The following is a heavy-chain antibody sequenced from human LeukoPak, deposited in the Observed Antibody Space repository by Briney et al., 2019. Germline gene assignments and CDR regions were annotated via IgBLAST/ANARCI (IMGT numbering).Heavy chain of an antibody. J-gene: IGHJ6*02. CDR1: GGSISGDY. Sequence: SETLSLTCTVSGGSISGDYWGWIRQTAGKGLEWIGRIYISGSTNYNPSLRSRVTMSVDTSKNQFSLKLNSVTAADTAVYYCARGPSASRDYGMDVWGQGTAVTVSS. V-gene: IGHV4-4*07. D-gene: IGHD2-2*01. CDR3: ARGPSASRDYGMDV. CDR2: IYISGST.